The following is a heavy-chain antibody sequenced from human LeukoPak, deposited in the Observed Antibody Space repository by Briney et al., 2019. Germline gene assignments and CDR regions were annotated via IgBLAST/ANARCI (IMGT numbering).Heavy chain of an antibody. CDR2: IYYSGST. J-gene: IGHJ4*02. CDR1: GGSISSSSYY. CDR3: ARGPVYDFWSGYFDY. D-gene: IGHD3-3*01. V-gene: IGHV4-39*01. Sequence: SETLSLTCTVSGGSISSSSYYWGWIRQPPGKGLEWIGSIYYSGSTYYNPSLKSRVTISVDTSKNQFSLKLSSVTAADTAVYYCARGPVYDFWSGYFDYWGQGTLVTVSS.